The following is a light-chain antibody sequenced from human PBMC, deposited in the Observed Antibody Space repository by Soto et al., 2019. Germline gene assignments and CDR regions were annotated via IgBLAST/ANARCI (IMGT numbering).Light chain of an antibody. Sequence: EVVMTQSPATLSVSPGEGVTLSCRASQGIGDTLAWYQQKPGQAPRLLIYDASNRATGIPARFSGSGSGTDFTLTISSLEPEDFAVYYCQQRSNWHITFGQGTRLEI. J-gene: IGKJ5*01. CDR3: QQRSNWHIT. CDR2: DAS. CDR1: QGIGDT. V-gene: IGKV3D-11*01.